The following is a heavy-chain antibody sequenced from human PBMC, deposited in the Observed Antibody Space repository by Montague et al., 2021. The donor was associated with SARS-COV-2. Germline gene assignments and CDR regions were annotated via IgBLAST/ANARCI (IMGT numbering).Heavy chain of an antibody. Sequence: SETLSLTCTVSGDSISSSSYDWGWIRRPPGKGLEWIGYVYYSGTTKYNPSLQSRVSISLDTSNNQFSLSLRSVTSADSAVYFCAREARGYSYGVFPGFDYWGLGVLVTVSS. V-gene: IGHV4-39*07. D-gene: IGHD5-18*01. CDR2: VYYSGTT. CDR1: GDSISSSSYD. CDR3: AREARGYSYGVFPGFDY. J-gene: IGHJ4*02.